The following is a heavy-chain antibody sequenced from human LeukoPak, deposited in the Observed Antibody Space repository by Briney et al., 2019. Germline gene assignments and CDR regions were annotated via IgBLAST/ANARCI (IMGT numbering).Heavy chain of an antibody. D-gene: IGHD1-26*01. CDR3: ARESVGATVVYFDY. V-gene: IGHV4-4*07. Sequence: SETLSLTCTVSGGSISSYYWSWIRQPAGKGLEWIGRIYTSGSTNYNPSLKSRVTMSVDTSKNQFSLKLSSVTAADTAVYYCARESVGATVVYFDYWGQGTLVTVSS. J-gene: IGHJ4*02. CDR2: IYTSGST. CDR1: GGSISSYY.